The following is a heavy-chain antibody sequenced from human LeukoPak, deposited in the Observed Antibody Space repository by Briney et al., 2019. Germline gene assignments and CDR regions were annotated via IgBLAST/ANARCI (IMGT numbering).Heavy chain of an antibody. CDR2: ISGSGGST. V-gene: IGHV3-23*01. CDR3: AKAVLRFQKPGD. D-gene: IGHD3-3*01. CDR1: GFTFSSYA. J-gene: IGHJ4*02. Sequence: GGSLRLSCAASGFTFSSYAMSWVRQAPGRGLEWVSAISGSGGSTYYADSVKGRFTISRDSSKNTLYLQMNSLRAEDTAVYYCAKAVLRFQKPGDWGQGTLVTVSS.